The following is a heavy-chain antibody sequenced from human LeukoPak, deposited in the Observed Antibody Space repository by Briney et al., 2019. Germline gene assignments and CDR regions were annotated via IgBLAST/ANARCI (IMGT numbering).Heavy chain of an antibody. Sequence: GGSLILSCAASGFTFSSYAMSWVRQAPGKGLGWVSAISGSGGSTYYADSVKGRFTISRDNSKNTLYLQMNSLRAEDTAVYYCAKDGGSRWLQLRIDYWGQGTLVTVSS. CDR2: ISGSGGST. V-gene: IGHV3-23*01. CDR1: GFTFSSYA. CDR3: AKDGGSRWLQLRIDY. J-gene: IGHJ4*02. D-gene: IGHD5-24*01.